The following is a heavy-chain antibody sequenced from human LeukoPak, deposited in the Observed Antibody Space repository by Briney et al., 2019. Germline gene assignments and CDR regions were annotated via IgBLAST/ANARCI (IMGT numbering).Heavy chain of an antibody. J-gene: IGHJ4*02. V-gene: IGHV4-30-4*01. Sequence: PSQTLSLTCTVSGGSISSGDYYWSWIRQPPGKGLEWIGYIYYSGSTNYNPSLKNRVSMSVDTSKNQFSLKLTSLTAADTAVYYCARGEHSADYWGPGALVTVSS. CDR3: ARGEHSADY. CDR2: IYYSGST. D-gene: IGHD1/OR15-1a*01. CDR1: GGSISSGDYY.